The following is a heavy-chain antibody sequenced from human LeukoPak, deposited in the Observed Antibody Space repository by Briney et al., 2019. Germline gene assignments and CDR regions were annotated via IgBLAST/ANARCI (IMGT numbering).Heavy chain of an antibody. Sequence: GGSLRLSCAASGFTFGSYSMNWVRQAPGKGLEWVSSISSSSSYIYYADSVKGRFTISRDNAKNSLYLQMNSLRAEDTAVYYCASGIPTHYDSSGPLDYWGQGTLVTVSS. CDR3: ASGIPTHYDSSGPLDY. J-gene: IGHJ4*02. V-gene: IGHV3-21*01. D-gene: IGHD3-22*01. CDR1: GFTFGSYS. CDR2: ISSSSSYI.